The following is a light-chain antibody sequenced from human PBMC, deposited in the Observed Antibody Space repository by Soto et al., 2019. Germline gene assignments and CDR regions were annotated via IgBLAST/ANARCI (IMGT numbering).Light chain of an antibody. CDR1: QGIARS. V-gene: IGKV1-39*01. Sequence: IQLTQSPSSLSASVGDRVTITCRASQGIARSLNWYQQRPGEAPKLLVYGASNLHTAVPPRFSGSGSGTDYTLTISGLQPEDLGTYYCLQSYTTPRTFDQGTTVEIK. CDR3: LQSYTTPRT. J-gene: IGKJ1*01. CDR2: GAS.